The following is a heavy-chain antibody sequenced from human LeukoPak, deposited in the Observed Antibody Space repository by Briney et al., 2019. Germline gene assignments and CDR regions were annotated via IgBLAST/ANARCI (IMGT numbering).Heavy chain of an antibody. CDR2: IGSSSSYI. CDR1: GFTFSSYS. J-gene: IGHJ4*02. D-gene: IGHD3-3*01. V-gene: IGHV3-21*01. Sequence: PGGSLRLSCAASGFTFSSYSMNWVRQAPGKGLEGVSSIGSSSSYIYYADSVKGRFTISRDNAKNSLYLQMNSLRAEDTAVYYCARDSEDFWSGYYFDYWGQGTLVTVSS. CDR3: ARDSEDFWSGYYFDY.